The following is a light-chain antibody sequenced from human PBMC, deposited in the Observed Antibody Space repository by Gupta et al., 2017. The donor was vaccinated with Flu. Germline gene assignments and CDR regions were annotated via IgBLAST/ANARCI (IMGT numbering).Light chain of an antibody. CDR2: EGT. Sequence: GKLVASSGTGTSSEIGRYNYGYWYQQYSGKDPKLIIDEGTKRPSGGPDRFSGAKSGNTAALTVAGRRGEDEADYDCSSYGYRRVFGTGTKVTVL. J-gene: IGLJ1*01. CDR1: SSEIGRYNY. V-gene: IGLV2-8*01. CDR3: SSYGYRRV.